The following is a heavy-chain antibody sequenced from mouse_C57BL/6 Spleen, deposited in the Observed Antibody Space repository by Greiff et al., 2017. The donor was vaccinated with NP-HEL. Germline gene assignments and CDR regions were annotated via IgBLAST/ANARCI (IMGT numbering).Heavy chain of an antibody. CDR1: GYSFTGYY. Sequence: EVQLQESGPELVKPGASVKISCKASGYSFTGYYMNWVKQSPEKSLEWIGEINPSTGGTTYNQKFKAKATLTVDKSSSTAYMQLKSLTSEASAVYYCARGGLTYYSKSWFAYWGQGTLVTVSA. D-gene: IGHD2-5*01. J-gene: IGHJ3*01. V-gene: IGHV1-42*01. CDR3: ARGGLTYYSKSWFAY. CDR2: INPSTGGT.